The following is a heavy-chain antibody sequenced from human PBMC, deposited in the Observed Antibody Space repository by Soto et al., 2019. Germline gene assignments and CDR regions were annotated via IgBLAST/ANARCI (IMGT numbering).Heavy chain of an antibody. CDR3: ARDRGALDP. D-gene: IGHD1-26*01. Sequence: QVQLVQSGAEVKKPGASVKVSCKASGYTFTSYAMHWVRQAPGQRLEWMGWINAGNGNTKYSQKFQGRVTITRDTCASTAYMELSSRGSEGPAVYYCARDRGALDPWGQGTLVTVSS. J-gene: IGHJ5*02. CDR2: INAGNGNT. V-gene: IGHV1-3*01. CDR1: GYTFTSYA.